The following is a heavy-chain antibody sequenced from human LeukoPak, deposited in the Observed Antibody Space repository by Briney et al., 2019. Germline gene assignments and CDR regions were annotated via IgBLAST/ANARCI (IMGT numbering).Heavy chain of an antibody. V-gene: IGHV3-11*01. CDR2: ISSRSTLI. J-gene: IGHJ5*02. CDR3: ARETVTVAGNWCDP. CDR1: GFSFSDYY. D-gene: IGHD6-19*01. Sequence: GGSLRLSCAASGFSFSDYYMIWIRQAPGKGLEWVSYISSRSTLIYYADSVKGRFTISRDNAKNSLYLQMNSLRADDTAVYYCARETVTVAGNWCDPWGQGTLVTVSS.